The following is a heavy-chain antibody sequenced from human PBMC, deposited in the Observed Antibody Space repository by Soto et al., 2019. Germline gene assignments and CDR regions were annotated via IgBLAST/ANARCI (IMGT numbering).Heavy chain of an antibody. CDR2: IVPIYRTA. CDR1: GGTFSSYR. Sequence: SVKVSCKASGGTFSSYRINGVRQAPGQGLEWVGGIVPIYRTADYAQKFQGRVTITADESARTSYMELRSLKSQDTAVYYCVRDSGAKLSSSWGQGTLVTVSS. J-gene: IGHJ4*02. D-gene: IGHD6-13*01. CDR3: VRDSGAKLSSS. V-gene: IGHV1-69*13.